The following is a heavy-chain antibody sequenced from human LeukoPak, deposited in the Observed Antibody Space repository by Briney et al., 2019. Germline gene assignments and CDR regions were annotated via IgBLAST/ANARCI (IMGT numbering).Heavy chain of an antibody. D-gene: IGHD6-19*01. CDR2: IYYSGST. CDR3: ARDTSGWYSKSYYYMDF. V-gene: IGHV4-59*01. J-gene: IGHJ6*03. Sequence: SETPSLTCTVSGGSISSYYWSWIRQPPGKGLEWIGYIYYSGSTNYNPSLKSRVTISVDTSKNEFSLKLSSVTAADTAVYYCARDTSGWYSKSYYYMDFWGKGTTVTVSS. CDR1: GGSISSYY.